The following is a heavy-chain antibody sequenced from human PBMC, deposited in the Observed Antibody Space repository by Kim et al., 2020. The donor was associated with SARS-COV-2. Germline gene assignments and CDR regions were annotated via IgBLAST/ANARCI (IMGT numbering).Heavy chain of an antibody. CDR2: IDPSDSYT. CDR3: ARHKFVVVPAALDY. Sequence: GESLKISCKGSGYSFTSYWISWVRQMPGKGLEWMGRIDPSDSYTNYSPSFQGHVTISADKPISTAYLQWSSLKASDTAMYYCARHKFVVVPAALDYWGQGTLVTVSS. D-gene: IGHD2-2*01. V-gene: IGHV5-10-1*01. CDR1: GYSFTSYW. J-gene: IGHJ4*02.